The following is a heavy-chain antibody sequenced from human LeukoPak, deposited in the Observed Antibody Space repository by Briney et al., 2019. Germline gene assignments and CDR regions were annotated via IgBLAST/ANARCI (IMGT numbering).Heavy chain of an antibody. CDR3: ARCGYSYGFGGRGRNWFDP. CDR1: GGSISSSSYY. V-gene: IGHV4-39*07. D-gene: IGHD5-18*01. Sequence: PSETLSLTCTVSGGSISSSSYYWGWIRQPPGKGLEWIGEINHSGSTNYNPSLKSRVTISVDTSKNQFSLKLSSVTAADTAVYYCARCGYSYGFGGRGRNWFDPWGQGTLVTVSS. J-gene: IGHJ5*02. CDR2: INHSGST.